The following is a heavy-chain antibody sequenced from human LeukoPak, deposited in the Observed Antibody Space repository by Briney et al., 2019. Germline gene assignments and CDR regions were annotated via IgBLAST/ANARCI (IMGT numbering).Heavy chain of an antibody. CDR2: ISGSGSGT. CDR3: AKKYCSDTCKGAMDV. Sequence: GGSLRLSCAASGFTFSIYSMRWVRQAPGMGLEWGSSISGSGSGTYYADSVKGRFIISRDNSKDTLYLLMNNLRAEDTAVYYCAKKYCSDTCKGAMDVWGQGTTVTVSS. V-gene: IGHV3-23*01. CDR1: GFTFSIYS. D-gene: IGHD2-15*01. J-gene: IGHJ6*02.